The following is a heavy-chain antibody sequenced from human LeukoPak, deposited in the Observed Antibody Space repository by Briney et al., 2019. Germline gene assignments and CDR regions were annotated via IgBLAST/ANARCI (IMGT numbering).Heavy chain of an antibody. D-gene: IGHD3-16*01. CDR3: ARLRDYGSSDY. CDR1: GGSINSYY. V-gene: IGHV4-59*01. CDR2: IFYSGST. J-gene: IGHJ4*02. Sequence: SETLFLTCTVSGGSINSYYWSWIRQPPGKGLEWIGYIFYSGSTNYNPSLESRVTISVDTSKNQFSLKLSSVTAADTAVYYCARLRDYGSSDYWGQGTLVTVSS.